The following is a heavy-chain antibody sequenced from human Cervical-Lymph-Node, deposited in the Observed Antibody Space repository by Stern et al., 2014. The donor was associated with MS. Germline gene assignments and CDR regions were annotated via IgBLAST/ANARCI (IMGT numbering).Heavy chain of an antibody. Sequence: VHLVESGAEATKPGASVKVSCKASGYTFTSYYMHWVRQAPGQGLEWMGMINPSSGSPSYAQKFQGRVTMTRDTFTSTVYMELSSLRSEDTAVYYCARGLSTSGPYWGQGTLVTVSS. CDR1: GYTFTSYY. J-gene: IGHJ4*02. CDR3: ARGLSTSGPY. V-gene: IGHV1-46*01. D-gene: IGHD2-2*01. CDR2: INPSSGSP.